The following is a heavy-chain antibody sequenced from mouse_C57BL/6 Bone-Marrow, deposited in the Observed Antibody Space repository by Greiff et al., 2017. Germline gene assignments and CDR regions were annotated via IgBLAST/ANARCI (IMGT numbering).Heavy chain of an antibody. CDR1: GFNIKDDY. V-gene: IGHV14-4*01. D-gene: IGHD1-1*02. J-gene: IGHJ4*01. CDR2: IDPENGDT. CDR3: TTGSAGAMDY. Sequence: VQLQQSGAELVRPVASVQLSCTASGFNIKDDYMPWVKQRPEQGLEWIGWIDPENGDTEYASKFQGKATITADTSSNTAYLQISSLTSEDTAVYYCTTGSAGAMDYWGQGTSVTVAS.